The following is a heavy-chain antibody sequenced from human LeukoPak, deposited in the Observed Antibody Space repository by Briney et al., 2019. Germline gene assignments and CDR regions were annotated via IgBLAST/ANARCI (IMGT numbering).Heavy chain of an antibody. Sequence: GGSLRLSCAASGFTFSSYWMSWVRQAPGRGLEWVANIKQDGSEKYYVDSVKGRFTISRDNAKNSLYLQMNSLRAEDTAVYYCARGLGLNAFDIWGQGTMVTVSS. CDR3: ARGLGLNAFDI. CDR2: IKQDGSEK. D-gene: IGHD3-10*01. J-gene: IGHJ3*02. CDR1: GFTFSSYW. V-gene: IGHV3-7*04.